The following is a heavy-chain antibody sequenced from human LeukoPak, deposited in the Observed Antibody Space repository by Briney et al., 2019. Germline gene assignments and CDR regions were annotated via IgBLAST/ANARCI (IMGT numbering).Heavy chain of an antibody. D-gene: IGHD5-18*01. CDR3: ARVYVDTARGYGGAFDI. Sequence: GGSLRLSCAASGFTFSDHYMDRVRQAPGKGLEWVGRTRNKANSYTTEYAASVKGRFTISRDDSKNSLYLQMNSLKTEDTAVYYCARVYVDTARGYGGAFDIWGQGTMVTVSS. CDR1: GFTFSDHY. CDR2: TRNKANSYTT. J-gene: IGHJ3*02. V-gene: IGHV3-72*01.